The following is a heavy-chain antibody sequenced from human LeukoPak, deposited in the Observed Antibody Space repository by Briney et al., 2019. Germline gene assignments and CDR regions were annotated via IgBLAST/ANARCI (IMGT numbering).Heavy chain of an antibody. CDR3: ARGDVDTAMVDAFDI. J-gene: IGHJ3*02. CDR1: GGTFSSYA. CDR2: IFPIFGTA. V-gene: IGHV1-69*13. D-gene: IGHD5-18*01. Sequence: ASVKVSCKASGGTFSSYAISWVRQAPGQGLEWMGGIFPIFGTANYAQKFQGRVTITADESTSTAYMELSSLRSEDTAVYYCARGDVDTAMVDAFDIWGQGTMVTVSS.